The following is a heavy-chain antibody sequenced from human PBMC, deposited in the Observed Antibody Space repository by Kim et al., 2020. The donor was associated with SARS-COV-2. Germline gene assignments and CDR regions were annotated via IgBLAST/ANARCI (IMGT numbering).Heavy chain of an antibody. V-gene: IGHV3-23*01. CDR3: AKERGDIAILGVYVY. J-gene: IGHJ4*02. CDR2: ISGSGDST. Sequence: GGSLRLSCAASGFTFNNYAMTWVRQAPGKGLEWVSSISGSGDSTYYADSVKGRFTISRDSSENTLYLQMNSLRAEDTAVYYCAKERGDIAILGVYVYWGQGTLVTVSS. CDR1: GFTFNNYA. D-gene: IGHD5-12*01.